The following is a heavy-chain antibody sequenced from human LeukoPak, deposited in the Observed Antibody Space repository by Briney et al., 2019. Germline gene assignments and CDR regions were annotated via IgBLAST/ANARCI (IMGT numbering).Heavy chain of an antibody. CDR2: INPNSGGT. V-gene: IGHV1-2*02. J-gene: IGHJ6*03. CDR1: GYTFTGYY. CDR3: ARVGVPYYYYMDV. Sequence: ASVKVSCEASGYTFTGYYMHWVRQAPGQGLEWMGWINPNSGGTNYAQKFQGRVTMTRDTSISTAYMELSRLRSDDTAVYYCARVGVPYYYYMDVWGKGTTVTISS. D-gene: IGHD3-3*01.